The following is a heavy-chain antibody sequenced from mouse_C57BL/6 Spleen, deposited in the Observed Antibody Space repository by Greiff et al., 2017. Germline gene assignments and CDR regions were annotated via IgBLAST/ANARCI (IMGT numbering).Heavy chain of an antibody. J-gene: IGHJ4*01. CDR1: GYTFTSYW. V-gene: IGHV1-55*01. CDR3: ARKDYYGSSYGAMDY. D-gene: IGHD1-1*01. CDR2: IYPGSGST. Sequence: VQLQQSGAELVKPGASVKMSCKASGYTFTSYWITWVKQRPGQGLEWIGDIYPGSGSTNYNEKFKSKATLTVDTSSSTAYMQLSSLTSEDSAVYYGARKDYYGSSYGAMDYWGQGTSVTVSS.